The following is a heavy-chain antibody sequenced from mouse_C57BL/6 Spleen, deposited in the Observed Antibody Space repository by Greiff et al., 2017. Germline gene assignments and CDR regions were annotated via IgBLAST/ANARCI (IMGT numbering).Heavy chain of an antibody. CDR1: GYAISSYW. Sequence: VQLQQSGAELVKPGASVKISCKASGYAISSYWMNWVKQRPGKGLEWIGQIYPGDGDTNYNAKFKGKATLTADKSSSTAYMQLSSLTSEDAAVYYCARNASSYGYFDVWGTGTTVTVSS. V-gene: IGHV1-80*01. CDR2: IYPGDGDT. J-gene: IGHJ1*03. CDR3: ARNASSYGYFDV. D-gene: IGHD1-1*01.